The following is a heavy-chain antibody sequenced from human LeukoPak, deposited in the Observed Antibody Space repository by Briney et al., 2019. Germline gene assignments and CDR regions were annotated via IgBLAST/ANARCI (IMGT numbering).Heavy chain of an antibody. CDR1: GYTFTGYY. J-gene: IGHJ6*03. CDR3: ARAKRFLEWLPHNYYYYYMDV. Sequence: ASVKVSCKASGYTFTGYYMHWVRQAPGQGLEWMGWINPNSGGTNYAQKFQGRVTMTRDTSISTAYMELSRLRSDDTAVYYCARAKRFLEWLPHNYYYYYMDVWGKGTTVTVSS. V-gene: IGHV1-2*02. D-gene: IGHD3-3*01. CDR2: INPNSGGT.